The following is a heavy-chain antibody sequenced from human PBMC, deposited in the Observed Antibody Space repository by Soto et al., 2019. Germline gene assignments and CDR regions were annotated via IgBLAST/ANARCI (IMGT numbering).Heavy chain of an antibody. D-gene: IGHD2-15*01. CDR3: AREAFSGGVWSFDL. V-gene: IGHV4-4*07. Sequence: QVHLQESGPGLVKPSETLSITCSVSGGSISNYYWSWIRQPAGKRLEWIGRIYSTGSTNYNPSLKSRVTMSLDTSQKPISLQLTSVTAADTAVYYCAREAFSGGVWSFDLWGRGTLVTVSS. CDR1: GGSISNYY. J-gene: IGHJ2*01. CDR2: IYSTGST.